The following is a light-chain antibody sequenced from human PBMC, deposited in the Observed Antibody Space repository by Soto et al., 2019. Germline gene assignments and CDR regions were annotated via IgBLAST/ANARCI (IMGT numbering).Light chain of an antibody. V-gene: IGLV2-18*02. CDR3: NSYTGSSTYV. J-gene: IGLJ1*01. CDR1: SSDIGSYNR. CDR2: EVS. Sequence: SVVTQPPSVSGSPGQSVAISCTGTSSDIGSYNRVSWYQQPPGAAPKLMIYEVSNRPSGVPDRFSGSKSGNTASLTISGLQAEDEADYYCNSYTGSSTYVFGTGTKVTVL.